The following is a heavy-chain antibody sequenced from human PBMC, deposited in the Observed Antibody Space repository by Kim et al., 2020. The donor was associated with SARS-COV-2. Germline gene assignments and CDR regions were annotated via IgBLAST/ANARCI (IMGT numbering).Heavy chain of an antibody. D-gene: IGHD5-12*01. CDR1: GFTFSSYS. J-gene: IGHJ2*01. CDR3: ARGDQAEMATRYFDL. CDR2: ISSSSSYI. V-gene: IGHV3-21*01. Sequence: GGSLRLSCAASGFTFSSYSMNWVRQAPGKGLEWVSSISSSSSYIYYADSVKGRFTISRDNAKNSLYLQMNSLRAEDTAVYYCARGDQAEMATRYFDLLGRGPLVTVSS.